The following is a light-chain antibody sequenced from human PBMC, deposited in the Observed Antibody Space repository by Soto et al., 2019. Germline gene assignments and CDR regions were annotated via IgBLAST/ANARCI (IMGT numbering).Light chain of an antibody. V-gene: IGLV2-14*01. J-gene: IGLJ1*01. CDR3: NSYTTSATYV. CDR1: SSDVGGYNY. CDR2: EVT. Sequence: QSALTQPASVSGSPGQSITISCTGTSSDVGGYNYVSWYQHHPGEAPRLIIFEVTKRPSGVPYRFSGSKSGNTASLTISGLQADDEADYFCNSYTTSATYVFGSGTKLTV.